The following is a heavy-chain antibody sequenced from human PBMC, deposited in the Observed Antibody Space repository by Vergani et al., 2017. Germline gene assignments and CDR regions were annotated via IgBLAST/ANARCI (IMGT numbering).Heavy chain of an antibody. D-gene: IGHD3-10*01. CDR1: GGTFSSYA. CDR3: ERGGSGSYVGYYYYGMDV. V-gene: IGHV1-69*01. Sequence: QVQLVQSGAEVKKPGSSVKVSCKASGGTFSSYAISWVRQAPGQGLEWMGGIIPIFGTANYAQKFQGRVTITADESTSTAYMELSSLRSEDTAVYYCERGGSGSYVGYYYYGMDVWGQGTTVTVSS. J-gene: IGHJ6*02. CDR2: IIPIFGTA.